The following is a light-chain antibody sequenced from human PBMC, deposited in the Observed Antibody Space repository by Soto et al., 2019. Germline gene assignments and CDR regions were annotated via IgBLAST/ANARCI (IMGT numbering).Light chain of an antibody. CDR2: EVS. Sequence: QSALTQPPSASGSPGQSVTISCTGTSSDVGGYNYVSWYQQHPGKAPKLIISEVSKRPSGVPDRFSGSKSGNTASLTVSGLQAEDEADYYCCSYAGSFTFVFGTGTKLTVL. CDR1: SSDVGGYNY. V-gene: IGLV2-8*01. CDR3: CSYAGSFTFV. J-gene: IGLJ1*01.